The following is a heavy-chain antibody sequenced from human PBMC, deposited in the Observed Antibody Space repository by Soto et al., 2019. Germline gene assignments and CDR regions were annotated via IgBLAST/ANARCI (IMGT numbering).Heavy chain of an antibody. CDR3: ARDRSSENYRLSWIDDFEM. D-gene: IGHD3-22*01. V-gene: IGHV1-69*01. CDR2: IIPILRTP. CDR1: GGTLSTFP. Sequence: QVHLVQSGAEVKKPGSSVRVSCQASGGTLSTFPISWVRQAPGQGLEWMGGIIPILRTPNYAQKFQGRLTLNVDESTSTGYMELSSLTSEDTAMYVGARDRSSENYRLSWIDDFEMWGQGTMVTVSS. J-gene: IGHJ3*02.